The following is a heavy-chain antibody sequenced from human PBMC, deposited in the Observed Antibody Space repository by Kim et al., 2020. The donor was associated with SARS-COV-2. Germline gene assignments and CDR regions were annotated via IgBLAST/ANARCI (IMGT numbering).Heavy chain of an antibody. Sequence: GGSLRLSCAASGFTFSSYWMHWVRQAPGKGLVWVSRINSDGSSTSYADSVKGRFTISRDNAKNTLYLQMNSLRAEDTAVYYCARTLWFGELLVDYGMDVWGQGTTVTVSS. V-gene: IGHV3-74*01. D-gene: IGHD3-10*01. CDR3: ARTLWFGELLVDYGMDV. J-gene: IGHJ6*02. CDR2: INSDGSST. CDR1: GFTFSSYW.